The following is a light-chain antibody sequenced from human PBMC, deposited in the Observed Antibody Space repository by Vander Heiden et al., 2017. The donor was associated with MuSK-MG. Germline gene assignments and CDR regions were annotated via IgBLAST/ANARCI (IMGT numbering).Light chain of an antibody. CDR3: QQDWSSPPGT. CDR1: QSVSSSY. J-gene: IGKJ2*02. CDR2: GAS. V-gene: IGKV3-20*01. Sequence: EIVLTQSPGTLSLSPGERATLSCRASQSVSSSYLAWYQQKPGQAPRLLIYGASSRATGIPDRFSGSGYGTDFTLTISRREPEDFAVYYCQQDWSSPPGTFGQRTKLEIK.